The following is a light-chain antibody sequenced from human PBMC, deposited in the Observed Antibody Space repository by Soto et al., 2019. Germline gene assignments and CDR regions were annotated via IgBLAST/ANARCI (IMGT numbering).Light chain of an antibody. Sequence: ALAQPASVSGSSGQSITISCAGTRDDIGAYDYVSWYQQHPGNAPKLLVYEVTNRPSGVSDRFSGSKSGNTASLTISGLQAEDEADYYCNSYTNSSAVVFGGGTKVTVL. J-gene: IGLJ2*01. CDR2: EVT. CDR1: RDDIGAYDY. V-gene: IGLV2-14*01. CDR3: NSYTNSSAVV.